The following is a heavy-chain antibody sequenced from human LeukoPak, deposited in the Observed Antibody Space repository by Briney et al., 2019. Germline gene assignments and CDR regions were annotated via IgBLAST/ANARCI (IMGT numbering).Heavy chain of an antibody. CDR2: VIPILGIA. CDR1: GGTFGSYT. J-gene: IGHJ4*02. D-gene: IGHD3-22*01. CDR3: ARDRRYYDSSGYSIDY. V-gene: IGHV1-69*04. Sequence: ASVKVSCKASGGTFGSYTISWVRQAPGQGLEWMGRVIPILGIANYAQKFQGRVTITADKSTSTAYMELSSLRSEDTAVYYCARDRRYYDSSGYSIDYWGQGTLVTVSS.